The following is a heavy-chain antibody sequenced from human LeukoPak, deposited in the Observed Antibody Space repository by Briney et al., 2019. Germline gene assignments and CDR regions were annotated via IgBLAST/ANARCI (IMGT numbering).Heavy chain of an antibody. D-gene: IGHD3-9*01. CDR2: IKQDGSEK. CDR1: GFTFSSYW. V-gene: IGHV3-7*01. CDR3: ARDLNYDILTGYSQYYFDY. J-gene: IGHJ4*02. Sequence: GGSLRLSCAASGFTFSSYWMSWARQAPGKGLEWVANIKQDGSEKYYVDSVKGRFTISRDNAKNSLYLQMNSLRAEDTAVYYCARDLNYDILTGYSQYYFDYWGQGTLVTVSS.